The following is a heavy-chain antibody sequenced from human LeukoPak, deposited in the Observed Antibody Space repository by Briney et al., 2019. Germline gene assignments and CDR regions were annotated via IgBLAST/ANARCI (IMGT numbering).Heavy chain of an antibody. Sequence: ASVKVSCKASGYTFTSNAMHWVRQAPGQRLEWMGWINTGNGNTKYSQEFQGRVTITRDTSASAAYMELSSLRSDDTAVYYCARQEDDWFDPWGQGTLVTVSS. J-gene: IGHJ5*02. CDR2: INTGNGNT. D-gene: IGHD2-15*01. CDR1: GYTFTSNA. V-gene: IGHV1-3*04. CDR3: ARQEDDWFDP.